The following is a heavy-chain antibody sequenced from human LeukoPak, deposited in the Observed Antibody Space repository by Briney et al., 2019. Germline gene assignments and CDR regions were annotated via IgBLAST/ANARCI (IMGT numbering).Heavy chain of an antibody. CDR3: ASCIAARAGYYYYYYMDV. D-gene: IGHD6-6*01. Sequence: GASVKVSCKASGGTFSSYAISWVRQAPGQGLEWMGGIIPIFGTANYAQKFQGRVTITTDESTSTAYMELSSLRSEDTAVYYCASCIAARAGYYYYYYMDVWGKGTTVTVSS. V-gene: IGHV1-69*05. CDR1: GGTFSSYA. CDR2: IIPIFGTA. J-gene: IGHJ6*03.